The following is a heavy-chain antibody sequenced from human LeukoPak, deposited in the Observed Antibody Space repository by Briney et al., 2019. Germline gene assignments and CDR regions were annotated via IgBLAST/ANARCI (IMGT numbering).Heavy chain of an antibody. J-gene: IGHJ5*02. CDR3: ARLGRYYYDWFDP. CDR2: IYYSGSI. V-gene: IGHV4-39*01. Sequence: SETLSLTCTVSGGSISSSSYYWGWIRQPPGKGLEWIGRIYYSGSIYYNPSLKSRVTISVDTSKNQFSLKLSSVTAADTAVYYCARLGRYYYDWFDPWGQGTLVTVSS. CDR1: GGSISSSSYY. D-gene: IGHD3-10*01.